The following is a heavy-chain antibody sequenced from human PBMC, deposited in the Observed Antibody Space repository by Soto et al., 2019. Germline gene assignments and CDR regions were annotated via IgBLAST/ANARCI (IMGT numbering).Heavy chain of an antibody. V-gene: IGHV3-30-3*01. CDR1: GFTFSSYA. D-gene: IGHD2-8*02. CDR2: ISYDGSNK. CDR3: ARDYGVDVGYVDY. Sequence: GGSLRLSCAASGFTFSSYAMHWVRQAPGKGLEWVAVISYDGSNKYYADSVKGRFTISRDNSKNTLYLQMNSLRAEDTAVYYCARDYGVDVGYVDYWGQGTLVTASS. J-gene: IGHJ4*02.